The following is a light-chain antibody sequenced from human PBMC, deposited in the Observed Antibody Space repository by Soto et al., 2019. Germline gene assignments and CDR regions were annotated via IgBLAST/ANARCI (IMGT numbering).Light chain of an antibody. Sequence: VLTQSPGTLSLSPGERATLSCRASQTVTRNFLAWYQQRPGQAPRLLIYDASDRAPGIPDRFSGSGSETNFTLTINRLEPEDFAVYFCQQYGSSPLTFGGGTKVDIK. J-gene: IGKJ4*01. CDR1: QTVTRNF. CDR3: QQYGSSPLT. CDR2: DAS. V-gene: IGKV3-20*01.